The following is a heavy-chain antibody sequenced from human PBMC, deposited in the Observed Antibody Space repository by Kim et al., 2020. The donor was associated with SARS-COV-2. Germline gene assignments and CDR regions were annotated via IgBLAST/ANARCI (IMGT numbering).Heavy chain of an antibody. J-gene: IGHJ4*02. V-gene: IGHV3-23*01. Sequence: GGSLRLSCGASGFTFCNSAMAWVRQPPGKGLESVSIISGSGGAKYYADSVKGRFTITRDNSKNTMYLQMNTLRAEDTAMYFCAALGGRKSFHYWGQGTRVSISS. CDR3: AALGGRKSFHY. CDR2: ISGSGGAK. CDR1: GFTFCNSA.